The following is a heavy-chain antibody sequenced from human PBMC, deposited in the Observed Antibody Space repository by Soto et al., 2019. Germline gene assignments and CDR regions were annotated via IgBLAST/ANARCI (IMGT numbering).Heavy chain of an antibody. J-gene: IGHJ6*02. Sequence: PGGSLRLSCAASGFTFSSYGMHWVRQAPGKGLEWVAVIRDSGSNTYYADSVKGRFTISRDNSKNTLYLQMNSLRAEDTAVYYCAKTLYCSGGSCYSMGGGMDVWGQGTTVTVSS. CDR3: AKTLYCSGGSCYSMGGGMDV. V-gene: IGHV3-30*18. CDR1: GFTFSSYG. D-gene: IGHD2-15*01. CDR2: IRDSGSNT.